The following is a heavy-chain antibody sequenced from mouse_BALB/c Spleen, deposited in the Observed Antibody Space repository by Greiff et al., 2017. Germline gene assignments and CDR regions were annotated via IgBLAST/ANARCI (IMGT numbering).Heavy chain of an antibody. Sequence: EVKLVESGGGLVQPGGSRKLSCAASGFTFSSFGMHWVRQAPEKGLEWVAYISSGSSTIYYADTVKGRFTISRDNPKNTLFLQMTSLRSEDTAMYYCARFYYYGSIYMDYWGQGTSVTVSS. CDR2: ISSGSSTI. J-gene: IGHJ4*01. CDR3: ARFYYYGSIYMDY. CDR1: GFTFSSFG. D-gene: IGHD1-1*01. V-gene: IGHV5-17*02.